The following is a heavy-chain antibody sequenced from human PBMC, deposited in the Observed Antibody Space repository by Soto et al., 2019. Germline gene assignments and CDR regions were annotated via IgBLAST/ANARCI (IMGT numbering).Heavy chain of an antibody. CDR3: ARSRGKGAPPLRPADA. V-gene: IGHV3-13*05. Sequence: EVRLVESGGGLVQPGGSLRLSCAGSGFTFSDYDMQWVRQATGKGLEWVSTIGTTDDPYYAGSVKGRFTISREDAENTLYLQMNSLRAEDTAGYFGARSRGKGAPPLRPADAGGQGTRVSVSS. CDR1: GFTFSDYD. J-gene: IGHJ3*01. CDR2: IGTTDDP. D-gene: IGHD1-26*01.